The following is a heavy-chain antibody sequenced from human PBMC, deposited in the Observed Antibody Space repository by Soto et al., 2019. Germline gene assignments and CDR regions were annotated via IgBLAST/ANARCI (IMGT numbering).Heavy chain of an antibody. V-gene: IGHV1-8*01. CDR2: MNPNSGNT. D-gene: IGHD5-12*01. CDR3: VPAGDGYNLEAFDI. Sequence: ASVKVSCKASGYTFTSYDINWVRQATGQGLEWMGWMNPNSGNTGYAQKFQGRVTMTRNTSISTAYMELSSLRSEDTAVYYCVPAGDGYNLEAFDIWGQGTMVTVSS. J-gene: IGHJ3*02. CDR1: GYTFTSYD.